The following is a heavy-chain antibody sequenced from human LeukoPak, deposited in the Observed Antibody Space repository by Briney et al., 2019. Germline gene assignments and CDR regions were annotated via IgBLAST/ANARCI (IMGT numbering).Heavy chain of an antibody. V-gene: IGHV3-74*01. J-gene: IGHJ4*02. Sequence: GGSLRLSCAASGFTFSNYAMSWVRQAPGKGLVWVSRINTDGSSTNYADSVKGRFTVSRDNAKNTLYLQMNSLRAEDTAVYYCATGRGTPLGFWGQGALVTVSS. CDR1: GFTFSNYA. D-gene: IGHD1-26*01. CDR2: INTDGSST. CDR3: ATGRGTPLGF.